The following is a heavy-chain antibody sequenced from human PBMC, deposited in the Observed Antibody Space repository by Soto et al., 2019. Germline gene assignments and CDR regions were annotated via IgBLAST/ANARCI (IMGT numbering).Heavy chain of an antibody. Sequence: QGQLQESGPGLVKPSETLSLTCSVSGGSISTYYCNWIRQPAGKGLEWIGRIDSSGSTNYSPSLKSRVTMSVDTSKNQFSLKLTSVTAADTAVYYCARGGHDFWSGPFAYWGQGTLASVSS. V-gene: IGHV4-4*07. CDR2: IDSSGST. J-gene: IGHJ4*02. D-gene: IGHD3-3*01. CDR1: GGSISTYY. CDR3: ARGGHDFWSGPFAY.